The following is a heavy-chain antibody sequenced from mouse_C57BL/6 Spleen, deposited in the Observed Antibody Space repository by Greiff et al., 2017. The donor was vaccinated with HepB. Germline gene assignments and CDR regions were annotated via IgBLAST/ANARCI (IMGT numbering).Heavy chain of an antibody. V-gene: IGHV1-81*01. J-gene: IGHJ3*01. CDR3: ARYGILGEYDGGCAY. CDR2: IYPRSGNT. D-gene: IGHD2-14*01. Sequence: VQLQQSGAELARPGASVKLSCKASGYTFTSYGISWVKQRTGQGLEWIGEIYPRSGNTYYNEKFKGKATLTADKSSSTAYMELRSLTSEDSAVYFCARYGILGEYDGGCAYWGQGTLVTVSA. CDR1: GYTFTSYG.